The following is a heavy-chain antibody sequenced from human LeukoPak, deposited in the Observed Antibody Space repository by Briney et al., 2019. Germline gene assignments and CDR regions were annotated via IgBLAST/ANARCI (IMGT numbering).Heavy chain of an antibody. V-gene: IGHV3-53*01. CDR3: AKESTVTPGNVNWFDS. D-gene: IGHD4-17*01. CDR2: IYSDNT. CDR1: GFTVSSNS. J-gene: IGHJ5*01. Sequence: GGSLRLSCTVSGFTVSSNSMSWVRQAPGKGLEWVSFIYSDNTHYSDSVKGRFTISRDNSKNTLYLQMNSLRAEDTAVYYCAKESTVTPGNVNWFDSWGQGTLVTVSS.